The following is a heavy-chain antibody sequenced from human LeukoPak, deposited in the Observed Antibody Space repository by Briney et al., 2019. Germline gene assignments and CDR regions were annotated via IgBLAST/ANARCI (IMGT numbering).Heavy chain of an antibody. CDR2: ISYDGSNK. CDR1: GFTFSSYA. V-gene: IGHV3-30-3*01. CDR3: ARGGSSSEDYFDY. D-gene: IGHD6-13*01. J-gene: IGHJ4*02. Sequence: GGSLRLSCAASGFTFSSYAMHWVRQAPGKGLEWVAVISYDGSNKYYADSVKGRFTISRDNSKNTLYLQMNSLRAEDTAVYYCARGGSSSEDYFDYWGQGTLVTVSS.